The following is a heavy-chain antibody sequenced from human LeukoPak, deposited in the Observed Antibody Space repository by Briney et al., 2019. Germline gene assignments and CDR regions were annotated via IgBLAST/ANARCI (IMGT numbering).Heavy chain of an antibody. CDR3: ARGDEYSSGWYNYYYGMDV. CDR2: IKQDGSEK. J-gene: IGHJ6*02. D-gene: IGHD6-19*01. CDR1: GFTFSSYW. V-gene: IGHV3-7*01. Sequence: GRSLRLSCAASGFTFSSYWMSWVRQAPGKGLEWVANIKQDGSEKYYVDSVKGRFTISRDNAKNSLYLQMNSLRAEDTAVYYCARGDEYSSGWYNYYYGMDVWGQGTTVTVSS.